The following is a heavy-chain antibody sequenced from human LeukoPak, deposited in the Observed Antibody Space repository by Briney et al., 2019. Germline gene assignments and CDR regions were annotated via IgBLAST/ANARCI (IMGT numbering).Heavy chain of an antibody. CDR2: IYYSGST. D-gene: IGHD2-2*01. Sequence: SETLSLTCTVSGGSISGSSYYWGWLRQPPGMGLEWIGYIYYSGSTNYNPSLKSRVTISVDTSKNQFSLKLSSVTAADTAVYYCARVRVYCSSTSCSYGMDVRGQGTTVTVSS. CDR1: GGSISGSSYY. CDR3: ARVRVYCSSTSCSYGMDV. V-gene: IGHV4-61*05. J-gene: IGHJ6*02.